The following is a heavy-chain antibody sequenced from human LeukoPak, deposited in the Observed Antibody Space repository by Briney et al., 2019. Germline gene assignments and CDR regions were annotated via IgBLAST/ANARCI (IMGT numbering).Heavy chain of an antibody. V-gene: IGHV3-30-3*01. CDR2: ISFDGDNE. D-gene: IGHD6-13*01. CDR3: AKSGIAAAGGWFDP. Sequence: GGSLRLSCATSGFTFSNYAIHWVRQAPGKGLEWVADISFDGDNEHYADSVRGRFTISRDNSKNTLYLQVNSLRAEDTAVYYCAKSGIAAAGGWFDPWGQGTLVTVSS. J-gene: IGHJ5*02. CDR1: GFTFSNYA.